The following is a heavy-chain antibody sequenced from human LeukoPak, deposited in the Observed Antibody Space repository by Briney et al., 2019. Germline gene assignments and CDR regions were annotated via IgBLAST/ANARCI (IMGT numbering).Heavy chain of an antibody. CDR2: IFHRGVP. D-gene: IGHD3-16*02. V-gene: IGHV4-4*02. Sequence: SGTLSLTCAVSGDSISNNWWSWVRQSPGMGLEWIGQIFHRGVPNYNPSLKSRVTMSIDKSNNQLSLKMNSVTAADTAVYYCARVMGASWFFYLDVWGKGTTVTVSS. CDR3: ARVMGASWFFYLDV. CDR1: GDSISNNW. J-gene: IGHJ6*03.